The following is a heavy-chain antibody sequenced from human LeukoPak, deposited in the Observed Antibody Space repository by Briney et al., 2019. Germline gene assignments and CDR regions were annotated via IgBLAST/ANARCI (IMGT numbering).Heavy chain of an antibody. Sequence: SQTLSLTCTVSGGSISSGNDYWSWIRQPAGKELEWIGRIYTSGSTNYNPSLKSRVTISGDTSKNQFSLKLSSVTAADTAFYYCARVGNSGTYQFDYWGQGTLVTVSS. CDR2: IYTSGST. CDR1: GGSISSGNDY. J-gene: IGHJ4*02. D-gene: IGHD1-26*01. CDR3: ARVGNSGTYQFDY. V-gene: IGHV4-61*02.